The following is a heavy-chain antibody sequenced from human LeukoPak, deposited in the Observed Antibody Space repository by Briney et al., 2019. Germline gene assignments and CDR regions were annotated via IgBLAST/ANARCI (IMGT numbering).Heavy chain of an antibody. CDR2: INPNSGGT. Sequence: ASVKVSCKASGYTFTGYYMHWVRQAPGQGLEWMGWINPNSGGTNYAQKFQGRVTMTRDTSISTAYMELSRLRSDDTAVYYCARVQVPGYYYYGMDVWGQGTTVTVSS. CDR3: ARVQVPGYYYYGMDV. CDR1: GYTFTGYY. J-gene: IGHJ6*02. V-gene: IGHV1-2*02. D-gene: IGHD1-1*01.